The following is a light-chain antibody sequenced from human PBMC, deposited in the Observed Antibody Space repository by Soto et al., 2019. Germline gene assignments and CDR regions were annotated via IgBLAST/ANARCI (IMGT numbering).Light chain of an antibody. V-gene: IGKV3-20*01. Sequence: PGERATLSCRASQTLSTNSLAWYQQRPGQTPRLLIYAASTRDTDIPDRFNGSGSGTDFALTISRLEPEDFALYYCQQYHASPLTFGPGTKVDVK. CDR2: AAS. CDR1: QTLSTNS. CDR3: QQYHASPLT. J-gene: IGKJ3*01.